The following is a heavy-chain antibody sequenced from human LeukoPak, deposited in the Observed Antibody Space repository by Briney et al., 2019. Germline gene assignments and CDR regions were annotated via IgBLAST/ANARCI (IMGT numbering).Heavy chain of an antibody. CDR2: IYDGGFT. CDR3: ARAGYSYDWPYFDY. Sequence: PGGSLRLSCAASGFSVSSNYMAWVRQAPGKGLEWVSVIYDGGFTDYTDSVKGRFTISRDNAKNSLYLQMSSLRVEDTAVFYCARAGYSYDWPYFDYWGQGTLVTVSS. CDR1: GFSVSSNY. V-gene: IGHV3-66*01. J-gene: IGHJ4*02. D-gene: IGHD5-18*01.